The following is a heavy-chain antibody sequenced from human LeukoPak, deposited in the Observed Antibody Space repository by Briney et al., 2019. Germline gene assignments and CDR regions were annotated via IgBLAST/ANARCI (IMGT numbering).Heavy chain of an antibody. J-gene: IGHJ5*02. CDR1: GYTFTGYY. CDR3: AREKGSYSSSSGNWFDP. D-gene: IGHD6-13*01. V-gene: IGHV1-2*04. CDR2: INPNSGGT. Sequence: GASVKVSCKASGYTFTGYYMHWVRQAPGQGLEWMGWINPNSGGTNYAQKFQGWVTMTRDTSISTAYMELSRLRSDDTAVYYCAREKGSYSSSSGNWFDPWGQGTLVTVSS.